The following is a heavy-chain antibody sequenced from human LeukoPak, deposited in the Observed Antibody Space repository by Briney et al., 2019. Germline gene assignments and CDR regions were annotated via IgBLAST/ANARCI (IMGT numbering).Heavy chain of an antibody. V-gene: IGHV4-59*01. J-gene: IGHJ4*02. Sequence: SETLSLTCNVSGASISSYYWSWIRQPPGKGLEWIAYTLYSGDTNCNPSLKSRVTISVDTSKNQFSLKLSSVTAADTAVYYCARFSRPGDNSGHYLDHWGQGTLVTVSS. CDR3: ARFSRPGDNSGHYLDH. CDR1: GASISSYY. CDR2: TLYSGDT. D-gene: IGHD6-19*01.